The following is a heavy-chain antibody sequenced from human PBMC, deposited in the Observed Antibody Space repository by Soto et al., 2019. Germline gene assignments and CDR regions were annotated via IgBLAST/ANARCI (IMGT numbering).Heavy chain of an antibody. Sequence: QVQLAESGGGLVQPGRSLRLSCATSGFVSNDYDIHWVRQAPGKGLAWLASISYDGRNKYYADSAKGRFTISRDNSKNTLSLQINSLGAEDTAVYYCSRGIKGGLDAWGPGTLVTVSS. J-gene: IGHJ5*02. CDR2: ISYDGRNK. CDR3: SRGIKGGLDA. CDR1: GFVSNDYD. V-gene: IGHV3-30*03. D-gene: IGHD2-21*01.